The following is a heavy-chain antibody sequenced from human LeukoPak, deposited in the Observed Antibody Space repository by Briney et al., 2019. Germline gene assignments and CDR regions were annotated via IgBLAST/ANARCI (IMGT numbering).Heavy chain of an antibody. J-gene: IGHJ3*01. CDR1: GFTFSNYD. CDR2: IGTGGHT. D-gene: IGHD5-24*01. Sequence: GGSLRLSCSASGFTFSNYDMHWVRQEKGKGLEWVSSIGTGGHTYYAPSVKGRFTISRENDKNSLYLQMNSLGAGDTAIYYCTRGGLEAPCDAWGQGTMVAVSS. V-gene: IGHV3-13*01. CDR3: TRGGLEAPCDA.